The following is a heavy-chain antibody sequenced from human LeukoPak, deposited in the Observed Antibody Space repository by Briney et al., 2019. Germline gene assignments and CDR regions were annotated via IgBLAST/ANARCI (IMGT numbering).Heavy chain of an antibody. CDR1: GYTFTGYF. V-gene: IGHV1-2*02. D-gene: IGHD5-24*01. Sequence: ASVKVSCKASGYTFTGYFMHWVRQAPGQGLEWMGWINPNNSDTDYVQKFQGRVTMTRDTSISTAYMELNSLRSDDTAVYYCARVEMTTITANDYWGQGTLVTVSS. CDR2: INPNNSDT. J-gene: IGHJ4*02. CDR3: ARVEMTTITANDY.